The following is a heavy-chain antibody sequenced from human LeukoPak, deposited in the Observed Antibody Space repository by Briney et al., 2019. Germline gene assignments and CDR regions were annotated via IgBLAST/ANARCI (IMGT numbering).Heavy chain of an antibody. D-gene: IGHD3-3*01. CDR1: GFTFSNCA. Sequence: GGSLRLSCAASGFTFSNCAMSWVRQAPGKGLEWVSGISGSGDRTYYADSVKGRFTISRDNSKNTLYLQMNSLRAEDTAVYYCAKASLRYDFWSGYYTGWYFDYWGQGTLVTVSS. J-gene: IGHJ4*02. CDR3: AKASLRYDFWSGYYTGWYFDY. V-gene: IGHV3-23*01. CDR2: ISGSGDRT.